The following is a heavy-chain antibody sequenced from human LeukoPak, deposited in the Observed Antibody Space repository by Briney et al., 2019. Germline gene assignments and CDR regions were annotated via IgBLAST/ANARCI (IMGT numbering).Heavy chain of an antibody. Sequence: SETLSLTCAVYGGSFSGYYWSWIRQPPGKGLEWIGEINHSGSTNYNPSLKSRVTMSVDTSKNQFSLKLSSVTAADTAVYYCARVGGCSGGSCSMNWFDPWGQGTLVTVSS. D-gene: IGHD2-15*01. CDR2: INHSGST. J-gene: IGHJ5*02. V-gene: IGHV4-34*01. CDR3: ARVGGCSGGSCSMNWFDP. CDR1: GGSFSGYY.